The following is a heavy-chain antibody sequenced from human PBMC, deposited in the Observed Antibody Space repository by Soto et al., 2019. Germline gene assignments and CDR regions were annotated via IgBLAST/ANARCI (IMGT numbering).Heavy chain of an antibody. V-gene: IGHV4-59*01. CDR1: GGSISSYY. Sequence: SETLSLTCTVSGGSISSYYWSWIRQPPGKGLEWIGYIYYSGSTNYNPSLKSRVTISVDTSKSQFSLKLSSVTAADTAVYYCARDRGEDSGLDYWGQGTLVTVSS. CDR3: ARDRGEDSGLDY. CDR2: IYYSGST. D-gene: IGHD5-12*01. J-gene: IGHJ4*02.